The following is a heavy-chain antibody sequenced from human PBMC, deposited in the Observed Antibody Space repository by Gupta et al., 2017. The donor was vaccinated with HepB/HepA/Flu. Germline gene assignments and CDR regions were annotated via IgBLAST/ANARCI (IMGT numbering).Heavy chain of an antibody. CDR3: ARLTSGNYIRGFDF. CDR1: GYSFSNYW. V-gene: IGHV5-51*01. J-gene: IGHJ4*02. D-gene: IGHD1-26*01. Sequence: EVQLVQSGAEVKKAGESLKISCEASGYSFSNYWIVWVRQMPGKGLEWMGIIHLTDFDTRYSPSFQGQVTISADRSINTAYLQWSSLKASDTAIYYCARLTSGNYIRGFDFWGQGTLVTVSS. CDR2: IHLTDFDT.